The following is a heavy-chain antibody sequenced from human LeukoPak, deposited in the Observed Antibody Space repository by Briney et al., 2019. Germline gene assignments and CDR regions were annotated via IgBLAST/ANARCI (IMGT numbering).Heavy chain of an antibody. V-gene: IGHV3-48*01. CDR1: GFTFSGYS. CDR3: ARNPLVYGSGTLGD. Sequence: GGSLRLSCAASGFTFSGYSMSWVRQAPGKGLEWVSYIRSSSNTIYYADSVKGRFTISRDNAKNSLYLQMNSLRVEDTALYYCARNPLVYGSGTLGDWGQGTLVTVSS. D-gene: IGHD3-10*01. J-gene: IGHJ4*02. CDR2: IRSSSNTI.